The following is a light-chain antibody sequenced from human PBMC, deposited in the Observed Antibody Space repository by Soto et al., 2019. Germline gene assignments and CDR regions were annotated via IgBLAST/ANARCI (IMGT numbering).Light chain of an antibody. CDR3: QQRSNWPLT. Sequence: EIVLTQSPATLSLSPGERATLSCRASQSVSRYLAWYQQKPGQAPRLLIYDASNCATGIPARFSGSGSGTDISLTISSLEPEDFAVYYCQQRSNWPLTFGGGTKVEIK. CDR1: QSVSRY. J-gene: IGKJ4*01. V-gene: IGKV3-11*01. CDR2: DAS.